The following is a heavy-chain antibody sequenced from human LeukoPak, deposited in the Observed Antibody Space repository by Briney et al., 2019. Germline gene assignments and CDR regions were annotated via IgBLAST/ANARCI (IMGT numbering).Heavy chain of an antibody. CDR3: ARDPSFGDYFVYFDY. CDR1: GYSFTTYG. J-gene: IGHJ4*02. D-gene: IGHD4-17*01. V-gene: IGHV1-69*13. CDR2: IIPIFGTA. Sequence: ASVKVSCKASGYSFTTYGMNWVPQAPGQGLEWMGGIIPIFGTANYAQKFQGRVTITADESTSTAYMELSSLRSEDTAVYYCARDPSFGDYFVYFDYWGQGTLVTVSS.